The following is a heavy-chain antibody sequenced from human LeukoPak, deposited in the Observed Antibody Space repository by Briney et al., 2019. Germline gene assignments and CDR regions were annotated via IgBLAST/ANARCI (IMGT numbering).Heavy chain of an antibody. CDR1: GFTVSSNY. J-gene: IGHJ4*02. V-gene: IGHV3-66*01. CDR2: IYSGGST. D-gene: IGHD3-9*01. CDR3: AGSTFSSFDFDY. Sequence: GGSLRLSCAASGFTVSSNYMSWVRQAPGKGLEWVSVIYSGGSTYYADSVKGRFTISRDNSKNTLYLQMNSLRAEDTAVYYCAGSTFSSFDFDYWGQGTLVTVSS.